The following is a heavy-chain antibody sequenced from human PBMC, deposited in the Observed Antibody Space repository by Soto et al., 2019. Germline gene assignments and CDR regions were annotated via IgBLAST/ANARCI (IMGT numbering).Heavy chain of an antibody. CDR2: IYYSGST. V-gene: IGHV4-59*01. CDR3: ARGRFGESLYYYSGMDV. CDR1: GGSISSYY. J-gene: IGHJ6*02. Sequence: PSETLSLTCTVSGGSISSYYWSWIRQPPGKGLEWIGYIYYSGSTNYNPSLKSRVTISVDPAKNQFSLKLSSVTAADTAVYYCARGRFGESLYYYSGMDVWGHGTTVTVSS. D-gene: IGHD3-10*01.